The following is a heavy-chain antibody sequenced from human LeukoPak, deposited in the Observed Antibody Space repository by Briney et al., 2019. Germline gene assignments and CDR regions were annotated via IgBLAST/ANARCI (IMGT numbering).Heavy chain of an antibody. J-gene: IGHJ4*02. D-gene: IGHD4-17*01. Sequence: PGGSLRLSCSVSGFTFINYAMNWVRQAPGKGLDWVSAISQLGDYIYYAESVKGRFTISKDNSKNKVYLQMNGLRAEDTGVYYCVKRRGDNGSPDYRGQGTLVTVSS. V-gene: IGHV3-23*01. CDR3: VKRRGDNGSPDY. CDR2: ISQLGDYI. CDR1: GFTFINYA.